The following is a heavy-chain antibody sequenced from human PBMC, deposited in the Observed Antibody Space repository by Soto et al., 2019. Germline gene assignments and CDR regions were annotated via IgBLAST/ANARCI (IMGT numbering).Heavy chain of an antibody. Sequence: SETLSLTCSVSGASVTRDGNCWTWIRQPPGKGLEFVASIYHGGSTFYNPSLRSRVTISLDRSKNQFSLKLSSVTAADTAVYYCARGGTTVVTPTGGYWGQGTLVTVSS. D-gene: IGHD4-17*01. CDR1: GASVTRDGNC. CDR3: ARGGTTVVTPTGGY. J-gene: IGHJ4*02. CDR2: IYHGGST. V-gene: IGHV4-30-2*01.